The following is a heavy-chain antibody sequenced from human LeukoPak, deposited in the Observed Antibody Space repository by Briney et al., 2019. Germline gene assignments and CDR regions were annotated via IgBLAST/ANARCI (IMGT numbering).Heavy chain of an antibody. D-gene: IGHD6-13*01. CDR3: ARIPVAAAGTWLRDY. CDR1: GFTFSSYS. V-gene: IGHV3-21*01. Sequence: GGSLRLSCAASGFTFSSYSMNWVRRAPGKGLEWVSSISSSSSYIYYADSVKGRFTISRDNAKNSLYLQMNSLRAEDTAVYYCARIPVAAAGTWLRDYWGQGTLVTVSS. CDR2: ISSSSSYI. J-gene: IGHJ4*02.